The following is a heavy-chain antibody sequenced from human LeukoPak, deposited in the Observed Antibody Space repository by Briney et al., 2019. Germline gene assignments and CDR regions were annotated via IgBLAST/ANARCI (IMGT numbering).Heavy chain of an antibody. J-gene: IGHJ4*02. CDR1: GGSISSGTHY. Sequence: PSETLSLTCIVSGGSISSGTHYWGWIRQPPGKGLEWIGSIFYSGSTYYNPSLKSRVTISVDTSKNQFSLKLSSVTAADTAVYYRARHLGSTWYEGLDYWGQGTLVTVSS. V-gene: IGHV4-39*01. CDR2: IFYSGST. D-gene: IGHD6-13*01. CDR3: ARHLGSTWYEGLDY.